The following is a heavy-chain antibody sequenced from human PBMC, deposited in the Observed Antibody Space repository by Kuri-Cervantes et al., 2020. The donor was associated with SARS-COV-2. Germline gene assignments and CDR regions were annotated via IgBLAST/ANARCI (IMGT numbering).Heavy chain of an antibody. CDR3: ARDGYNHGYYFLDV. CDR2: IIPVLGVS. J-gene: IGHJ6*03. V-gene: IGHV1-69*04. Sequence: SVKVSCKASGGTFDNSAVSWVRQAPGQGLEWMGRIIPVLGVSYYAQNFQGRVTIAADTSTATVYMDLSSLRSEDTAVYYCARDGYNHGYYFLDVWGTGTTVTVSS. D-gene: IGHD5-18*01. CDR1: GGTFDNSA.